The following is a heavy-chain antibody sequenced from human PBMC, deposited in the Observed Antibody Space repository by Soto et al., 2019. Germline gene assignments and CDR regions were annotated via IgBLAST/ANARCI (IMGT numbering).Heavy chain of an antibody. J-gene: IGHJ4*02. CDR1: GFTFSSYV. CDR3: AKDAGGDFDY. V-gene: IGHV3-23*01. D-gene: IGHD3-10*01. Sequence: EVQLLESGGGLVQPGGSLRLSCAASGFTFSSYVMSWVRQAPGKGLEWVSAISGSGGSTYHADSVKGRVTISRDNSKNTLVLQMNSLRAEDTAVYYCAKDAGGDFDYWGQGTLVTVSS. CDR2: ISGSGGST.